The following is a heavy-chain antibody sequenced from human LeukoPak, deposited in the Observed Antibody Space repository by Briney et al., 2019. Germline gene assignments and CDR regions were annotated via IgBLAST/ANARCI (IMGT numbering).Heavy chain of an antibody. CDR1: GFTFRSYD. CDR3: ARDQYGSGDGYYMDV. Sequence: GSPRLSCAASGFTFRSYDMNWVRQAPGKGLEWVSYISNSGSTIYYADSVKGRFTVSRDNAKNSLFLQMNSLRAEDTAVYYCARDQYGSGDGYYMDVWGKGTTVTISS. J-gene: IGHJ6*03. CDR2: ISNSGSTI. V-gene: IGHV3-48*03. D-gene: IGHD3-10*01.